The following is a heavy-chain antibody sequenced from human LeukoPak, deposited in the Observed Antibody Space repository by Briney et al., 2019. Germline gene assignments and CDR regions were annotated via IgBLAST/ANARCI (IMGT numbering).Heavy chain of an antibody. Sequence: GSLRLSCAASGFTFSSYAMSWVRQAPGKGLEWVSAISGSGGSTYYADSVKGRFTISRDNSKNTLYLQMNSLRAEDTAVYYCAKEGSAYCGGDCFTYNIDYWGQGTLVTVSS. CDR3: AKEGSAYCGGDCFTYNIDY. D-gene: IGHD2-21*02. CDR1: GFTFSSYA. CDR2: ISGSGGST. V-gene: IGHV3-23*01. J-gene: IGHJ4*02.